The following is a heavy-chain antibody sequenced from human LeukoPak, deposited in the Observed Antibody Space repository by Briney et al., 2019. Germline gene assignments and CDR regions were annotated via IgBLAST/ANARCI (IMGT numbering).Heavy chain of an antibody. Sequence: PSETLSLTCAVYGGSFSGYYWSWIRQPPGKGLEWIGEINHSGSTNYNLSLKSRVTISVDTSKNQFSLKLSSVTAADTAVYYCARVIAAAGSVWGQGTLVTVSS. CDR3: ARVIAAAGSV. J-gene: IGHJ4*02. CDR1: GGSFSGYY. V-gene: IGHV4-34*01. CDR2: INHSGST. D-gene: IGHD6-13*01.